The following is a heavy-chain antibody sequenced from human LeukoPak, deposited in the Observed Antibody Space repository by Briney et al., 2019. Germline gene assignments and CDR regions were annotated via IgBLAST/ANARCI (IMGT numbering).Heavy chain of an antibody. D-gene: IGHD4-17*01. CDR3: ARGYYGDPSQVYYFDY. CDR1: GFSFSSYE. J-gene: IGHJ4*02. Sequence: GGSLRLSCAASGFSFSSYEMNWVRQAPGKGLEWVSSISSSSSYIYYADSVKGRFTISRDNAKNSLYLQMNSLRAEDTAVYYCARGYYGDPSQVYYFDYWGQGTLVTVS. V-gene: IGHV3-21*01. CDR2: ISSSSSYI.